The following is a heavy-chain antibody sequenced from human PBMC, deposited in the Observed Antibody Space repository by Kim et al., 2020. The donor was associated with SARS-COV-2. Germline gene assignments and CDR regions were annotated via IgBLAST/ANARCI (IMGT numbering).Heavy chain of an antibody. D-gene: IGHD6-19*01. Sequence: GGSLRLSCAASGFTFGAYAIQWVRQVPGKGLEWVSFISRDGGEIKYADSVKGRLTISRDNGKKSVYLQMNSLRREDTALYYCVRGQQWLIKNWGRGTEVTVSS. V-gene: IGHV3-43*02. CDR1: GFTFGAYA. CDR2: ISRDGGEI. J-gene: IGHJ4*02. CDR3: VRGQQWLIKN.